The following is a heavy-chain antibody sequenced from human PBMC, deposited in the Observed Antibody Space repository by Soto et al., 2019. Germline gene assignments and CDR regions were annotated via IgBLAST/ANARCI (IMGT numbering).Heavy chain of an antibody. V-gene: IGHV1-8*01. CDR2: MNPNSGNT. CDR3: ARWGQTPAAGPNFGY. CDR1: GYTFTSYD. J-gene: IGHJ4*02. Sequence: AASVKVSCKTSGYTFTSYDINWVRQATGQGLEWMGWMNPNSGNTGYAQKFQGRVSMTRSTSISTAYMELSSLTSEDSAVYYCARWGQTPAAGPNFGYWGQGTLVTVPS. D-gene: IGHD6-13*01.